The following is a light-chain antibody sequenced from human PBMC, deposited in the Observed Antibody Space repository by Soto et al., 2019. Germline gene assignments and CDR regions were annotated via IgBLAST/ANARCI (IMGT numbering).Light chain of an antibody. CDR3: QSYDSSLSGHV. CDR1: SSNIGAGYD. V-gene: IGLV1-40*01. CDR2: GNS. Sequence: QSVLTQPPSVSGAPGQRVTISCTGSSSNIGAGYDVHWYQQLPGTAPKLLIYGNSNRPSGVPDRFSGSKSGTSASLAITGLQAEEEADYYCQSYDSSLSGHVFGTGTKVTDL. J-gene: IGLJ1*01.